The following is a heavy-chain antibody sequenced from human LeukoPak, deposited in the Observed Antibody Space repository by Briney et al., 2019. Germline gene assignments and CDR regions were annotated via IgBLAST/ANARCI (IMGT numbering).Heavy chain of an antibody. Sequence: EASVNVSCKASGYTFTSNAMHWVRQAPGQRLEWMGWINAGNGNTKYSQKFQGRVTITRDTSASTAYMELSSLRSEDTAVYYCAREYSSGWYDIGLDPWGQGTLVTVSS. D-gene: IGHD6-19*01. CDR3: AREYSSGWYDIGLDP. J-gene: IGHJ5*02. CDR1: GYTFTSNA. V-gene: IGHV1-3*01. CDR2: INAGNGNT.